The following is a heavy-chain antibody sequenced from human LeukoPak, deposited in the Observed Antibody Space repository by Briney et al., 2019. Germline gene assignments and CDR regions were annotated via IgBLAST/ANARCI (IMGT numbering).Heavy chain of an antibody. CDR2: IYYSGST. CDR1: GGSISTSNYY. Sequence: PSETLSLTCTVSGGSISTSNYYWGWVRQPPGKGLEWIGNIYYSGSTNYNPSLKSRVTISVDTSKNQFSLKLSSVTAADTAVYYCARSVGLWFGVFGTWGQGTLVTVSS. V-gene: IGHV4-61*05. J-gene: IGHJ5*02. D-gene: IGHD3-10*01. CDR3: ARSVGLWFGVFGT.